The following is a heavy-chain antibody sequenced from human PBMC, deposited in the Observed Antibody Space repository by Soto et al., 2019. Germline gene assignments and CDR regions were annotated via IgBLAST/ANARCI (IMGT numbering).Heavy chain of an antibody. J-gene: IGHJ6*02. V-gene: IGHV4-39*07. CDR1: GGSISSSGYY. D-gene: IGHD3-10*01. Sequence: SETLSLTCTVSGGSISSSGYYWGWIRQPPGKGLEWIGTIYYSGSTYYNPSLKSRVTISLDTSKNQFSLKLSSVTAADTAVYYCARVAATYYYGSGSYYNHYGMDVWGQGTTVTVS. CDR2: IYYSGST. CDR3: ARVAATYYYGSGSYYNHYGMDV.